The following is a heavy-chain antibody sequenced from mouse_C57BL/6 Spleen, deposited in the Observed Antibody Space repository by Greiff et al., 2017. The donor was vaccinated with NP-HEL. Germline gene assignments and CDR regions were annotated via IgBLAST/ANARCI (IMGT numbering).Heavy chain of an antibody. Sequence: VQLKQSGPELVKPGASVKIPCKASGYTFTDYNMDWVKQSHGKSLEWIGDINPNNGGTIYNQKFKGKATLTVDKSSSTAYMELRSLTSEDTAVYYCARIHDGYPHYAMDYWGQGTSVTVSS. D-gene: IGHD2-3*01. CDR2: INPNNGGT. CDR3: ARIHDGYPHYAMDY. V-gene: IGHV1-18*01. CDR1: GYTFTDYN. J-gene: IGHJ4*01.